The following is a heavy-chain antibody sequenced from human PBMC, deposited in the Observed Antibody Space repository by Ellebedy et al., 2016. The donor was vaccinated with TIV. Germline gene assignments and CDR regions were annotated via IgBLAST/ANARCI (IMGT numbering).Heavy chain of an antibody. CDR2: ISSSSSYI. J-gene: IGHJ4*02. CDR1: GFTFSSYG. V-gene: IGHV3-21*01. CDR3: ARGEVYFDY. Sequence: GESLKISXVASGFTFSSYGMHWVRQAPGKGLEWVSSISSSSSYIYYADSVKGRFTISRDNAKNSLYLQMNSLRAEDTAVYYCARGEVYFDYWGQGTLVTVSS.